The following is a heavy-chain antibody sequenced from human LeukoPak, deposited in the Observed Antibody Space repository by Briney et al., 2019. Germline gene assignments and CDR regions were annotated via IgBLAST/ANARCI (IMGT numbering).Heavy chain of an antibody. Sequence: GGSLRLSCAASGFTFSSYEMNWVRQAPGKGLEWVSYISSTSGSAIYYADSVKGRFTISRDNSKNTLYLQMNSLRADDTAVYYCAKGSFWGQGILVTVSS. CDR3: AKGSF. CDR1: GFTFSSYE. CDR2: ISSTSGSAI. V-gene: IGHV3-48*03. J-gene: IGHJ4*02.